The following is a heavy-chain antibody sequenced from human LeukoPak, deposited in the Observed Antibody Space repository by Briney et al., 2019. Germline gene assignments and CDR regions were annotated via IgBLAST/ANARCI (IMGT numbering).Heavy chain of an antibody. CDR1: GYTFTSYD. J-gene: IGHJ4*02. D-gene: IGHD3-22*01. Sequence: ASVKVSCKASGYTFTSYDINWVRQATGQGLEWMGWMNPNSGNTGYAQKFQGRVTMTRNTSISTAYMELSSLRPGDTAVYYCARDGGKDYYDSSGYYPIDYWGQGTLVTVSS. CDR3: ARDGGKDYYDSSGYYPIDY. CDR2: MNPNSGNT. V-gene: IGHV1-8*01.